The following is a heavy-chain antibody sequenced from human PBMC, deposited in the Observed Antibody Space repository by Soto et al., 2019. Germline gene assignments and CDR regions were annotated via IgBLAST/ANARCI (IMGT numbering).Heavy chain of an antibody. CDR2: TSAYNGDI. CDR3: ARVMDQQVTRPVFDD. Sequence: QVQVVQSEAEVKKPGASVKVSCTAFGYTFASYGVSWVRQAPGQGLEWMGWTSAYNGDIKYAQKFQGRVTMTTDTATSTAYMELRNLRSSDTAVYYCARVMDQQVTRPVFDDWGQGTLVTVSS. J-gene: IGHJ4*02. D-gene: IGHD2-21*02. CDR1: GYTFASYG. V-gene: IGHV1-18*01.